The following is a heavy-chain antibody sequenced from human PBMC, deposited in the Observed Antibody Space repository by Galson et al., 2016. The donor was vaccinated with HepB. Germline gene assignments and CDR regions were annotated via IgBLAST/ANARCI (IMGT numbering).Heavy chain of an antibody. D-gene: IGHD2-21*01. CDR3: TSGGPSIGNYYGMDV. J-gene: IGHJ6*02. Sequence: SLRLSCAASGFGVSGHYMSWVRQAPGKGLEWVSVIYRGEITQYADSVKGRFTISRDNSKNTVNLQMSSLRVEDTAVYYCTSGGPSIGNYYGMDVWGQGTTVTVSS. CDR2: IYRGEIT. V-gene: IGHV3-53*01. CDR1: GFGVSGHY.